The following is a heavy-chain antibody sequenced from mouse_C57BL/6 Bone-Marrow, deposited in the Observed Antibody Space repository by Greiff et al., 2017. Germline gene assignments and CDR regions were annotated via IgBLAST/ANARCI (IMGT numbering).Heavy chain of an antibody. CDR2: IYPSDSET. CDR3: ASGTIPYYFDY. D-gene: IGHD2-12*01. J-gene: IGHJ2*01. V-gene: IGHV1-61*01. CDR1: GYTFTSYW. Sequence: QVQLKQPGAELVRPGSSVKLSCKASGYTFTSYWMDWVKQRPGQGLEWIGNIYPSDSETHYNQKFQDKATLTVDKSSSTAYMQLSSLTSEDSAVYYCASGTIPYYFDYWGQGTTLTVSS.